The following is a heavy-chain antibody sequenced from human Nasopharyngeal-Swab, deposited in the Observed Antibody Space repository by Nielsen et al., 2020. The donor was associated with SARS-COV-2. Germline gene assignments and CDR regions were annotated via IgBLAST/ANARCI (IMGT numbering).Heavy chain of an antibody. CDR3: ARDQRSGFLEWLPSHNWFDP. Sequence: ASVKVSCKASGYTFTSYAMHWVRQAPGQRLEWMGWINASNGNTKYSQKFQGRVTITRDTSASTAYMELSSLRSEDTAVYYCARDQRSGFLEWLPSHNWFDPWGQGTLVTVSS. CDR2: INASNGNT. D-gene: IGHD3-3*01. CDR1: GYTFTSYA. V-gene: IGHV1-3*01. J-gene: IGHJ5*02.